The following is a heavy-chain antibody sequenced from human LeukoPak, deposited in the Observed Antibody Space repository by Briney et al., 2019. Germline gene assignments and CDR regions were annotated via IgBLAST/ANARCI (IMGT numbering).Heavy chain of an antibody. V-gene: IGHV3-72*01. J-gene: IGHJ4*02. CDR2: SRNKGNNYII. CDR1: GFTFSSYE. CDR3: GRCDSGSCYD. Sequence: GGSLRLSCAASGFTFSSYEMNWVRQAPGKGLEWVGRSRNKGNNYIIEYAASVKGRFTISGDDSKNSLYLQMNSLKTEDTAVYYCGRCDSGSCYDWGQGTLVTVS. D-gene: IGHD1-26*01.